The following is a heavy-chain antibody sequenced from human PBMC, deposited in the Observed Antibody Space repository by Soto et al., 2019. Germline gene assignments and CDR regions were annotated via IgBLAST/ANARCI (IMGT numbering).Heavy chain of an antibody. V-gene: IGHV3-33*01. J-gene: IGHJ6*02. CDR2: IWYDGSNK. D-gene: IGHD3-22*01. CDR1: GFTFSSYG. Sequence: GGSLRLSCAASGFTFSSYGMHWVRQAPGKGLEWVAVIWYDGSNKYYADSVKGRFTISRDNSKNTLYLQMNSLRAEDTAVYYCARDHLYYYDGSGGYYYYGMDVWGQGTTVTVSS. CDR3: ARDHLYYYDGSGGYYYYGMDV.